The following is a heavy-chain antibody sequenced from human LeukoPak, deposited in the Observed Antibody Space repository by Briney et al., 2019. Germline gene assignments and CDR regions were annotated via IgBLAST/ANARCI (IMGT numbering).Heavy chain of an antibody. V-gene: IGHV3-49*03. CDR2: MRSKGYGGTT. Sequence: PGRSLRLSCKASGFTFGDYAMSWFRQAPGKGLEGVAFMRSKGYGGTTEYAASVKGRFTISRDDSKSIAYLQMNSLKTEDTAVYYCTREGGGYGDYAVDFDYWGQGTLVTVSS. CDR1: GFTFGDYA. J-gene: IGHJ4*02. CDR3: TREGGGYGDYAVDFDY. D-gene: IGHD4-17*01.